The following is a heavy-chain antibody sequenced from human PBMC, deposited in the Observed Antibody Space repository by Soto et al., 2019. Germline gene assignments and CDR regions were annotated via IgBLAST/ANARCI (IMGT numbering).Heavy chain of an antibody. D-gene: IGHD2-2*01. V-gene: IGHV3-33*01. CDR1: GVTFSSFG. Sequence: PGGSLRLSCAASGVTFSSFGMHWVRQAPGKGLEWVAVIWYDGSNKYYADSVKGRFTISRDNSKNTLYLQMNSLRADDTAMYYCASRSPALDYWGQGILVTVSS. CDR3: ASRSPALDY. CDR2: IWYDGSNK. J-gene: IGHJ4*02.